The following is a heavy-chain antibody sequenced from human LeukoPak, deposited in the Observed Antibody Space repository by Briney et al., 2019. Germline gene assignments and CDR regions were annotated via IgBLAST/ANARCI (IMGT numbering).Heavy chain of an antibody. V-gene: IGHV7-4-1*02. D-gene: IGHD6-13*01. CDR1: GYTFTNYA. CDR2: INTNTGNP. CDR3: ARDYRSGSSSWTSFDY. Sequence: ASVKVSCKASGYTFTNYAMNWVRQAPGQGLEWMGWINTNTGNPTYAQDFTGRFVFSLDTSVSTAYLQISSLKAEDTAVYYCARDYRSGSSSWTSFDYWGQGTLVTVSS. J-gene: IGHJ4*02.